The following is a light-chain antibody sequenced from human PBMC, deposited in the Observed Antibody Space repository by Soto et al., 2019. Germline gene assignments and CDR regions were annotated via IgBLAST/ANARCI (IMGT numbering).Light chain of an antibody. Sequence: QSALTQPRSVSGSPGQSVTISCTGTSSDVGNYNYVAWYRQHPGNAPKLMIYDVAQRPSGVPDRFSGSKSGNTASLTISGLQAEDESDYYCCSYAGSYRWVFGGGTQLTVL. CDR1: SSDVGNYNY. CDR2: DVA. J-gene: IGLJ3*02. V-gene: IGLV2-11*01. CDR3: CSYAGSYRWV.